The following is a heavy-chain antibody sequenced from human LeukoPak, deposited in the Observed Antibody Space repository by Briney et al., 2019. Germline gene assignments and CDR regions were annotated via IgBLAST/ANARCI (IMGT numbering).Heavy chain of an antibody. V-gene: IGHV3-7*01. J-gene: IGHJ4*02. CDR2: IKQDGSEE. Sequence: PWGSLSLTCAASGFTFNSYWMSWVRQPPGKGLEWVANIKQDGSEEYYVDSVKGRFTISRNNAKNSLILQMNSLRAEDTAVYYCARLYDDCTRSTCLWGIDYWGQGTLVTVHS. CDR1: GFTFNSYW. D-gene: IGHD2/OR15-2a*01. CDR3: ARLYDDCTRSTCLWGIDY.